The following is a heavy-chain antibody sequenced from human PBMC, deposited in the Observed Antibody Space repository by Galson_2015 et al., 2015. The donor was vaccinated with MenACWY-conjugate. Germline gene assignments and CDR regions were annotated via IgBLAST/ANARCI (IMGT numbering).Heavy chain of an antibody. D-gene: IGHD2-15*01. J-gene: IGHJ5*02. CDR3: ASWWRGSNRKTGWFDP. Sequence: SLRISCAASGFTFSSYSMNWVRQAPGKGLEWVSSISSSSSYIYYADSVKGRFTISRDNAKNSLYLQMNSLRAEDTALYYGASWWRGSNRKTGWFDPWGQGTLVTVSS. CDR2: ISSSSSYI. V-gene: IGHV3-21*01. CDR1: GFTFSSYS.